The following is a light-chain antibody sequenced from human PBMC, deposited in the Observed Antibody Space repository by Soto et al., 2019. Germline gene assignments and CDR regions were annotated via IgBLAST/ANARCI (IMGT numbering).Light chain of an antibody. V-gene: IGKV1-39*01. Sequence: DIQMTQSPSSLSASVGDRVTITCRASQSISSYLNWYQQKPGKAPKLLIYAASSLQSGVPSRFSGSGSGTDFTLTISSLQPEDFATYYCQQSYSTPYPFGQGTTLEIK. CDR1: QSISSY. J-gene: IGKJ2*01. CDR2: AAS. CDR3: QQSYSTPYP.